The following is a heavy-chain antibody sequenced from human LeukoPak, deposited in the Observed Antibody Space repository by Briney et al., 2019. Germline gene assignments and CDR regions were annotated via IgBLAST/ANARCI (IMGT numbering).Heavy chain of an antibody. V-gene: IGHV1-8*01. Sequence: ASVKVSCEASGYTFTSYDINWVRQATGQGLEWMGWMNPNSGNTGYAQKFQGRVTMTRNTSISTAYMELSSLRSEDTAVYYCARGRTTVTTLDYYYYYGMDVWGQGTTVTVSS. D-gene: IGHD4-11*01. CDR1: GYTFTSYD. CDR2: MNPNSGNT. J-gene: IGHJ6*02. CDR3: ARGRTTVTTLDYYYYYGMDV.